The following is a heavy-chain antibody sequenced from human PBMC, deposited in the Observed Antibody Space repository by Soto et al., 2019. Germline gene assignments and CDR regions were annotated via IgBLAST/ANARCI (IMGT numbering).Heavy chain of an antibody. D-gene: IGHD3-3*01. Sequence: QVQLQDSGPGLVKPSQTLSLTCTVSGGSISSGGYYWIWIRQHPGKGLERIGCIYYSGSTYYNPSLKRRVTVSVVTSKNQFSLKRSAVAAADTAVYYCARSVGSLEWLLGGAYYYYGMDVWGQGTTVTVSS. CDR2: IYYSGST. V-gene: IGHV4-31*03. CDR3: ARSVGSLEWLLGGAYYYYGMDV. J-gene: IGHJ6*02. CDR1: GGSISSGGYY.